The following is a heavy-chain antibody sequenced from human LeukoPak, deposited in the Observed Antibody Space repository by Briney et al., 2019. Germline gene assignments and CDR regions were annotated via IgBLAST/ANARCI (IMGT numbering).Heavy chain of an antibody. D-gene: IGHD3-10*01. CDR1: GFTFSSSA. Sequence: GGSLRLSCSAAGFTFSSSAMSWVRQAPGKGLEWVSAISGSGGSTYYADSVKGRFTISRDNSKNTLYLQMNSLRAEDTAVCYCAKDGSEYFQHWGQGTLVTVSS. CDR3: AKDGSEYFQH. V-gene: IGHV3-23*01. CDR2: ISGSGGST. J-gene: IGHJ1*01.